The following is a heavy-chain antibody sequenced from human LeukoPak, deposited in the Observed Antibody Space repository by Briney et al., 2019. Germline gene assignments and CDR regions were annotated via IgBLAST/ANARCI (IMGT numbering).Heavy chain of an antibody. Sequence: PGGSLRLSCAASGFTFSSYGMSWVRQAPGKGLEWVSAISGSGGSTYYADSVKGRFTISRDNSKNTLYLQMNSLRAEDTAVYYCARRIVGADWGFDYWGQGTLVTVSS. V-gene: IGHV3-23*01. CDR3: ARRIVGADWGFDY. CDR2: ISGSGGST. J-gene: IGHJ4*02. D-gene: IGHD1-26*01. CDR1: GFTFSSYG.